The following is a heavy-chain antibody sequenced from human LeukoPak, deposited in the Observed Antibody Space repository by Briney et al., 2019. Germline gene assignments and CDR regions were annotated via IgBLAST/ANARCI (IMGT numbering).Heavy chain of an antibody. CDR1: GITLSNYG. V-gene: IGHV3-23*01. J-gene: IGHJ4*02. CDR3: AKRGVVIRVILVGFHKEAYYFDS. D-gene: IGHD3-22*01. CDR2: ISDSGDRT. Sequence: GGSLRLSCAVSGITLSNYGMSWVRQAPGKGLEWVAGISDSGDRTNYADSVKGRFTISRGNPKNQLYLQMNSMRAEDTAVYFCAKRGVVIRVILVGFHKEAYYFDSWGQGALVTVSS.